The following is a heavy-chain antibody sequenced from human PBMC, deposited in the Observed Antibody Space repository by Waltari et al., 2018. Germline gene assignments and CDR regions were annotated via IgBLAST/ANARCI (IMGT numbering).Heavy chain of an antibody. J-gene: IGHJ6*02. Sequence: QVQLQQWGAGLLKPSETLSLTCAVSGGSFSGYYWRGISQPQGKGLEWIGEITHSGSTNYNPSLKSRVTISVDTSKHQFSLKLSSVTAADTAVYYCARAVVVVVWGVYYYYGMDVWGQGTTVTVSS. CDR2: ITHSGST. CDR3: ARAVVVVVWGVYYYYGMDV. D-gene: IGHD2-15*01. V-gene: IGHV4-34*01. CDR1: GGSFSGYY.